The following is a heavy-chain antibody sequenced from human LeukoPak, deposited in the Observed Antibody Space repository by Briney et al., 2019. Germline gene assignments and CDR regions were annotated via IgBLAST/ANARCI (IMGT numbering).Heavy chain of an antibody. J-gene: IGHJ6*02. V-gene: IGHV3-30-3*01. CDR2: ISYDGSNK. Sequence: PGRSLRLSCAASGFTFSSYAMRWVRQAPGKGLEWVAVISYDGSNKYYADSVKGRFTISRDNSKNTLYLQMNSLRAEDTAVYYCASLAGWARAGELELRDYYYGMDVWGQGTTVTVSS. CDR1: GFTFSSYA. D-gene: IGHD1-7*01. CDR3: ASLAGWARAGELELRDYYYGMDV.